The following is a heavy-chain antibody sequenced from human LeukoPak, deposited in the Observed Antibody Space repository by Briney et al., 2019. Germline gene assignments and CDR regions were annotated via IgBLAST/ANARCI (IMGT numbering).Heavy chain of an antibody. CDR1: GGSFSGYY. D-gene: IGHD2-21*02. J-gene: IGHJ6*03. Sequence: KPSETLSLTCAVYGGSFSGYYWSWIRQPPGKGLEWIGEINHSGSTNYNPSLKSRVTISVDTSENQFSLKLSSVTAADTAVYYCARGSVVTTYYYYYYYMDVWGKGTTVTVSS. CDR3: ARGSVVTTYYYYYYYMDV. CDR2: INHSGST. V-gene: IGHV4-34*01.